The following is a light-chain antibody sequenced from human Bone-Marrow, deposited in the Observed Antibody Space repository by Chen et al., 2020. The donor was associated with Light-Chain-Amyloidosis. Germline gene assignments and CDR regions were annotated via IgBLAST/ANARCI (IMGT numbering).Light chain of an antibody. V-gene: IGKV3-11*01. CDR2: DAS. J-gene: IGKJ5*01. CDR1: QSVSSY. CDR3: QQRGNWPIT. Sequence: EIVLTQSPATLSLSPGERATLPCRASQSVSSYLAWYQQKPGQAPRLLIYDASNRATGIPARFSGSGSGTDFTLTISSLEPEDFAVYYCQQRGNWPITFGQGTRLEIK.